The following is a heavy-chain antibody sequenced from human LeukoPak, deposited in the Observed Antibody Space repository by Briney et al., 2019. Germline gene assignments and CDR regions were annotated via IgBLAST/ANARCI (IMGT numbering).Heavy chain of an antibody. J-gene: IGHJ4*02. Sequence: GGSLRLSCTVSGFTVSTNSMSWVRQAPGKGLEWVSFIYSDNTHYSDPVKGRYTISRDNSKNTLYLQMNSLRAEDTAVYYCARRAGAYSHPYDYWGQGTLVTVSS. V-gene: IGHV3-53*01. CDR1: GFTVSTNS. CDR2: IYSDNT. CDR3: ARRAGAYSHPYDY. D-gene: IGHD4/OR15-4a*01.